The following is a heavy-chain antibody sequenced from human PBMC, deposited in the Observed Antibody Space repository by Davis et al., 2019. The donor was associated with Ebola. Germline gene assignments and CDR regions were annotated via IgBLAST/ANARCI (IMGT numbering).Heavy chain of an antibody. V-gene: IGHV4-34*01. Sequence: MPSETLSLTCAVYGVSFSGYYWNWIRKPPGKGLEWIGEINHSGRTNYNPSLKSRVTMSVDTSKNQFSLRVRSVTAADTAVYYCARGGGYGGYSMDVWGQGTTVTVSS. D-gene: IGHD6-25*01. CDR2: INHSGRT. J-gene: IGHJ6*02. CDR1: GVSFSGYY. CDR3: ARGGGYGGYSMDV.